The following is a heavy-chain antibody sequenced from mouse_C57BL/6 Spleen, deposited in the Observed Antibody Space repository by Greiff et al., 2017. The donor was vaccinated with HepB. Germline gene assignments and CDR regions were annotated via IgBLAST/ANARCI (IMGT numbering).Heavy chain of an antibody. D-gene: IGHD1-1*01. V-gene: IGHV3-6*01. CDR3: ARENDYDGSSLYWYFDV. CDR2: ISYDGSN. J-gene: IGHJ1*03. CDR1: GYSITSGYY. Sequence: EVKLMESGPGLVKPSQSLSLTCSVTGYSITSGYYWNWIRQFPGNKLEWMGYISYDGSNNYNPSLKNRISITRDTSKNQFFLKLNSVTTEDTATYYCARENDYDGSSLYWYFDVWGTGTTVTVSS.